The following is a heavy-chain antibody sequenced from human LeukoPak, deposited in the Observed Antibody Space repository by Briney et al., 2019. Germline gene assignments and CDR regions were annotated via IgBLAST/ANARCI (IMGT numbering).Heavy chain of an antibody. D-gene: IGHD6-19*01. Sequence: GESLTLSCAASGFTFSSYWMSWVRQAPGEGLEWVANRKHDGSENYYMDSVTGRFIISRDKDKISLSLRMGSLRVEDVAVCSCARVIAVPGTPYDYYYMDVWGKGTTVTVSS. J-gene: IGHJ6*03. CDR1: GFTFSSYW. CDR3: ARVIAVPGTPYDYYYMDV. CDR2: RKHDGSEN. V-gene: IGHV3-7*01.